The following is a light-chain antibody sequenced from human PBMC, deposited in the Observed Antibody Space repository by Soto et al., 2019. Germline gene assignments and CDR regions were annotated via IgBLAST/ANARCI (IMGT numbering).Light chain of an antibody. CDR3: QKYNSAPLT. CDR1: QAIGNY. V-gene: IGKV1-27*01. Sequence: DIQVTQFPSSLSASVGDRVTITCRASQAIGNYLAWYQQKPGKVPKLLIYDASTLQSGVPSRFSGSRSGTDFTLTVSRLQPEDVATYFCQKYNSAPLTFGPGTKVDIK. CDR2: DAS. J-gene: IGKJ3*01.